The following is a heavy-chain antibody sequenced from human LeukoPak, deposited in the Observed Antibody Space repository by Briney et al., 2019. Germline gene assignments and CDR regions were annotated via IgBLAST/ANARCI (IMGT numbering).Heavy chain of an antibody. D-gene: IGHD1-26*01. CDR1: GFTFSRHW. V-gene: IGHV3-7*01. CDR3: ARDQTLVGVSAGDY. Sequence: GGSLRLSCAASGFTFSRHWMSWVRQAPGKGLEWVANIRQDGNENWYVDSVKGRFTISRDNAKSSLYLQMNSLRAEDSAVYYCARDQTLVGVSAGDYWGQGTLVTVSS. J-gene: IGHJ4*02. CDR2: IRQDGNEN.